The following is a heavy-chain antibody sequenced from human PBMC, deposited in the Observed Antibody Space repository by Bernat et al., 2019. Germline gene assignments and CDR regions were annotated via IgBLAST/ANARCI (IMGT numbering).Heavy chain of an antibody. J-gene: IGHJ4*02. CDR2: ISFDGSNK. D-gene: IGHD6-19*01. Sequence: QVQLVESGGGVVQPGRSLRLSCAASGFTFNSYVMHWVRQAPGKGLEWVAVISFDGSNKYYADSVKGRFTISRDNSKNTLYLQMNRLRAEDTAVDYCARTERGGGWYGPYYFDYWGQGTLVTVSS. V-gene: IGHV3-30-3*01. CDR1: GFTFNSYV. CDR3: ARTERGGGWYGPYYFDY.